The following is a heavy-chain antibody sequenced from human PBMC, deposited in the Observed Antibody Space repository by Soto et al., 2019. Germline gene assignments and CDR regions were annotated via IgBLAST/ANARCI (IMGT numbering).Heavy chain of an antibody. D-gene: IGHD6-13*01. CDR1: GGSISSSNW. Sequence: QVQLQESGPGLVKPSGTLSLTCAVSGGSISSSNWWSWVRQPPGKGLEWIGEIYHSGSTNYNPSLKGRVTISVDKPTNQFALKLSSVTAADTAVYYCAGDPRVYGSSTNWFDPWGQGTLVTVSS. CDR2: IYHSGST. V-gene: IGHV4-4*02. CDR3: AGDPRVYGSSTNWFDP. J-gene: IGHJ5*02.